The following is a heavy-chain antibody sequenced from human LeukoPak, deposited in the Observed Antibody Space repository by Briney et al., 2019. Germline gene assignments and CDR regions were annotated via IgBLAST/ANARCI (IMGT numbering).Heavy chain of an antibody. Sequence: GGSLRLSCSASGFVFRSFMNWVRQAPGEGLEWVASISSTSNHKYHADSGKGRFTSSKDNDENSQYLQMNSLRAEDAALYYCATRVTADSYDASDIWGQGTMVTVSS. CDR1: GFVFRSF. V-gene: IGHV3-21*06. CDR2: ISSTSNHK. CDR3: ATRVTADSYDASDI. J-gene: IGHJ3*02. D-gene: IGHD6-25*01.